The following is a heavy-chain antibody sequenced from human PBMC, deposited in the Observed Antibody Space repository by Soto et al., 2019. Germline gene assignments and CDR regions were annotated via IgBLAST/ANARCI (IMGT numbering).Heavy chain of an antibody. D-gene: IGHD3-3*01. CDR3: GRGCYDFWSGYRNYYYYYGMDV. Sequence: ASVKVSCKASGYTFTSYGISWVRQAPGQGLEWMGWISAYNGNTNYAQKLQGRVTMTTDTSTSTAYMELRSLRSDDTAVYYCGRGCYDFWSGYRNYYYYYGMDVWGQGTTVTVSS. J-gene: IGHJ6*02. CDR2: ISAYNGNT. CDR1: GYTFTSYG. V-gene: IGHV1-18*01.